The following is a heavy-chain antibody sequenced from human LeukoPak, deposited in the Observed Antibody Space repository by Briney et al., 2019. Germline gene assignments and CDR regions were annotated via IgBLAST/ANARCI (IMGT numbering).Heavy chain of an antibody. CDR2: IYYSGST. J-gene: IGHJ4*02. CDR1: GGSISSYY. Sequence: KTSATLSLTCTVAGGSISSYYWSWIRQHPGKGLEWIGYIYYSGSTNYNPSLKRRGPISVDTSKNQFSLKLTSVTAADTAVYYCARARVVGATTPGASFDYWGQGTLVTVSS. D-gene: IGHD1-26*01. CDR3: ARARVVGATTPGASFDY. V-gene: IGHV4-59*01.